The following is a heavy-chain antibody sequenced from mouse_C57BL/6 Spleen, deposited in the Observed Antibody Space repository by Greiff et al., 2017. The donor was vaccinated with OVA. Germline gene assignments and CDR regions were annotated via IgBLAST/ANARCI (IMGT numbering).Heavy chain of an antibody. CDR2: IDPSDSYT. J-gene: IGHJ1*03. D-gene: IGHD1-1*01. V-gene: IGHV1-69*01. CDR1: GYTFTSYW. Sequence: QVQLQQPGAELVMPGASVKLSCKASGYTFTSYWMHWVKQRPGQGLEWIGEIDPSDSYTNYNQKFKGKSTLTVDKSPSTAYMQLSSLTSEDSAVYYCARSITTVVANYWYFDVWGTGTTVTVSS. CDR3: ARSITTVVANYWYFDV.